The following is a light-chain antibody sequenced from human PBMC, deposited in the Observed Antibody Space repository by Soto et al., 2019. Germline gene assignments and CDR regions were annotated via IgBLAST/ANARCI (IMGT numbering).Light chain of an antibody. CDR1: SSDVGGYNY. V-gene: IGLV2-14*01. CDR3: SSYTSSSTLYV. CDR2: EVN. Sequence: QSALTQPASVSGSPGQSITISCTGTSSDVGGYNYVSWYQQHPGKAPKLMIYEVNNRHSGVSNRFSGSKSGNTASLTISGLQAEDEADYYCSSYTSSSTLYVFGTGTKVTVL. J-gene: IGLJ1*01.